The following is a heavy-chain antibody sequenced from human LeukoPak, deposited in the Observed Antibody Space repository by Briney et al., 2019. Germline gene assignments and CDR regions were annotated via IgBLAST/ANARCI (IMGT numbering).Heavy chain of an antibody. J-gene: IGHJ4*02. CDR3: ARAPGDYYHTFDY. V-gene: IGHV3-30*03. Sequence: PGRSLTLSCAASGFTFSDYGLHWVRQAPGKGLEWLSFISSNKNTKNYADSVQGRFTISRDNSKNTLFLEMNSLGTEDTAVYFCARAPGDYYHTFDYWGQGIPVTVSS. CDR1: GFTFSDYG. CDR2: ISSNKNTK. D-gene: IGHD3-10*01.